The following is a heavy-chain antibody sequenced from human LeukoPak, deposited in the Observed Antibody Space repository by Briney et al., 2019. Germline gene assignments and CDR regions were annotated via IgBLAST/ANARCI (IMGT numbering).Heavy chain of an antibody. CDR2: ISGRGGNT. CDR1: GFTFSSYA. J-gene: IGHJ3*02. V-gene: IGHV3-23*01. D-gene: IGHD4-23*01. Sequence: PGGSLRLSCAASGFTFSSYAMSWVRQAPGKGLEWVSAISGRGGNTYYADSVKGRFSISRDNSKNTLYLQMNSLRAEDTAVYYCARVDVVTVGKNAFDIWGQGTMVTVSS. CDR3: ARVDVVTVGKNAFDI.